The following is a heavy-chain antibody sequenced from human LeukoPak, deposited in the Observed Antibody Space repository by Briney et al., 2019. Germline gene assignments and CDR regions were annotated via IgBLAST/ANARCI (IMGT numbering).Heavy chain of an antibody. CDR2: IIPIFGTA. CDR3: ARGGSSGWRTPNDDY. Sequence: GASVKVSCKASGGTFSSYAISWVRQAPGQGLEWMGGIIPIFGTANYAQKFQGRVTITADESTSTAYMELSSLRSEDTAVYYCARGGSSGWRTPNDDYWGQGTLVTVSS. CDR1: GGTFSSYA. J-gene: IGHJ4*02. V-gene: IGHV1-69*13. D-gene: IGHD6-19*01.